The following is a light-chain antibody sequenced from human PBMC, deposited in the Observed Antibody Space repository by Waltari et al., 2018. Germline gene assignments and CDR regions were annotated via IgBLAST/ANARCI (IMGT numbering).Light chain of an antibody. CDR3: QQYDNLLT. V-gene: IGKV1-33*01. CDR2: DAS. Sequence: DIQMTQSPSSLSASVGDRVTITCQASQDISNYLNWDQQKPGKAPKRLIYDASNLETGVPSRFSGSGSGTDFTFTISSLQPEDIATYYCQQYDNLLTFGGGTKVEIK. J-gene: IGKJ4*01. CDR1: QDISNY.